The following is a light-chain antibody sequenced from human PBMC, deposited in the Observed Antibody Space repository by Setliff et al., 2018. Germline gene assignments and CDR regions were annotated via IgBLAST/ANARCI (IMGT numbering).Light chain of an antibody. CDR2: RNS. CDR1: SSNIGSNY. CDR3: AAWDGSLSGVV. J-gene: IGLJ2*01. Sequence: QSVLTQPPSASGTPGQRVTISCSGSSSNIGSNYVYWYQHLPGTAPKLLIYRNSQRPSGVPDRFSGSKSGTSASLAISGLRSEDETTYYCAAWDGSLSGVVFGGGTK. V-gene: IGLV1-47*01.